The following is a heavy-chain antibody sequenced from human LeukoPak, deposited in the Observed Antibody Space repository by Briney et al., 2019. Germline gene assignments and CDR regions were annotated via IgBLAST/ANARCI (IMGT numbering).Heavy chain of an antibody. Sequence: SETLSLTCAVYGGSFSGYYWSWIRQPPGKGLEWIGYIYYSGSTYYNPSLKSRVTISVDTSKNQFSLKLSSVTAADTAVYYCARDAGSDPHGLDYWGQGTLVTVSS. CDR1: GGSFSGYY. J-gene: IGHJ4*02. CDR3: ARDAGSDPHGLDY. D-gene: IGHD5-24*01. V-gene: IGHV4-34*09. CDR2: IYYSGST.